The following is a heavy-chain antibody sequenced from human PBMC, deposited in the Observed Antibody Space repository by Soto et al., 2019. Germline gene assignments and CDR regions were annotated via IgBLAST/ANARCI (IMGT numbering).Heavy chain of an antibody. CDR2: ISAYNGNT. J-gene: IGHJ3*02. V-gene: IGHV1-18*01. CDR1: GYTFTRYG. Sequence: QVQLVQSGAEVKKPGASVKVSCKASGYTFTRYGISWVRQAPGQGLEWMGWISAYNGNTNYAQKLQGRVTMTTDTSTSTAYMELRSLRSDDTAVYYCARDQNRLRYFDWSLSAAFDIWGQGTMVTVSS. CDR3: ARDQNRLRYFDWSLSAAFDI. D-gene: IGHD3-9*01.